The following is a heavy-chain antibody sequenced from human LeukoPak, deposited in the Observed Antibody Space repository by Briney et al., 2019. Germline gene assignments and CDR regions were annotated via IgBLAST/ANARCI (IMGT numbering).Heavy chain of an antibody. Sequence: SETLSLTCTVSGGSISSYYWSWIRQPPGKGLEWIGYIYYSGSTNYNPSLKSRVTISVDTSKNQFSLKLSFVTAADTAVYYCARRYYDFWSGSRGDAFDIWGQGTMVTVSS. J-gene: IGHJ3*02. CDR2: IYYSGST. V-gene: IGHV4-59*01. CDR3: ARRYYDFWSGSRGDAFDI. D-gene: IGHD3-3*01. CDR1: GGSISSYY.